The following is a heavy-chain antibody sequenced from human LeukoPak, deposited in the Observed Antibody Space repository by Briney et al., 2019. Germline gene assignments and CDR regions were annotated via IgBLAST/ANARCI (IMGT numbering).Heavy chain of an antibody. D-gene: IGHD6-19*01. V-gene: IGHV3-9*01. Sequence: PGRLLSLSCAASGFTFDYYVMHWVRPAPGKGLEWVSGISWSSGSIGYAESVEGRFIISSDNANKSLLVQMNSLRAEDTALYYCAKDSRIQWPRTYYAFDIWGQGTMVTVSS. CDR1: GFTFDYYV. J-gene: IGHJ3*02. CDR3: AKDSRIQWPRTYYAFDI. CDR2: ISWSSGSI.